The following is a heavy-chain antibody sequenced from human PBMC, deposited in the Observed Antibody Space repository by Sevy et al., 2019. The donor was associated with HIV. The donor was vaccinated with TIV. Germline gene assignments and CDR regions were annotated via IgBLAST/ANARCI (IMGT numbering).Heavy chain of an antibody. J-gene: IGHJ5*02. CDR1: GGSISSYY. Sequence: SETLSLICTVSGGSISSYYWSWIRQPPGRGLEYIGYIYYTGSTNYNPSLKSRVTISVDTSKNQFSLNLKSVTAADTAVYYCARAPPVRSGDDSLNWFAPWGQGTLVTVSS. CDR3: ARAPPVRSGDDSLNWFAP. D-gene: IGHD5-12*01. CDR2: IYYTGST. V-gene: IGHV4-59*01.